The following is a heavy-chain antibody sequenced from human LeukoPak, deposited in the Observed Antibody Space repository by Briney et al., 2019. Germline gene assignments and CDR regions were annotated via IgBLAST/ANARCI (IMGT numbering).Heavy chain of an antibody. CDR3: ARRYGSSLGGYYYYYMGV. D-gene: IGHD3-16*01. CDR2: IYYSGST. CDR1: GGSISSYY. Sequence: PSETLSLTCTVSGGSISSYYWSWIRQPPGKGLEWIGYIYYSGSTNYNPSLKSRVTISVDTSKNQFSLKLSSVTAADTAVYYCARRYGSSLGGYYYYYMGVWGKGTTVTVSS. J-gene: IGHJ6*03. V-gene: IGHV4-59*08.